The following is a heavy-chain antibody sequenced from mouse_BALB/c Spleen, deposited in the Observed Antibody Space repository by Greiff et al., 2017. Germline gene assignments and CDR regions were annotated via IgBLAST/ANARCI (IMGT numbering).Heavy chain of an antibody. Sequence: QVHVKQSGAELVRPGTSVKVSCKASGYAFTNYLIEWVKQRPGQGLEWIGVINPGSGGTNYNEKFKGKATLTADKSSSTAYMQLSSLTSDDSAVYFCARREYLAMDYWGQGTSVTVSS. V-gene: IGHV1-54*01. CDR2: INPGSGGT. CDR3: ARREYLAMDY. J-gene: IGHJ4*01. D-gene: IGHD5-1*01. CDR1: GYAFTNYL.